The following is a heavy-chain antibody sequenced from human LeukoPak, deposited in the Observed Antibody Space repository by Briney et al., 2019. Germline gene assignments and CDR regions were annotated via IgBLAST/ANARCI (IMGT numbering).Heavy chain of an antibody. J-gene: IGHJ4*02. CDR1: GFTFNTYA. D-gene: IGHD2-21*02. V-gene: IGHV3-33*08. CDR2: IWYDGSNK. CDR3: ATVRGCGGDCYYIDY. Sequence: GGSLRLSCVASGFTFNTYAIHWVRQAPGKGLEWVAIIWYDGSNKYYADSVKGRITISRDNPKNTLYLQMNSLRAEDTAVYYCATVRGCGGDCYYIDYWGQGTLVTVSS.